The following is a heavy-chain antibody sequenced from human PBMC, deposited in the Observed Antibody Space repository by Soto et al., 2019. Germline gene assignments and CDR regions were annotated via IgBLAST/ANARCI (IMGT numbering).Heavy chain of an antibody. V-gene: IGHV1-18*01. CDR3: ARVLPAFDP. J-gene: IGHJ5*02. CDR2: INAYNGNT. Sequence: QVQLVQSGAEVKKPGASVKVSCKASGYTFTSYGISWVRQAPGQGLEWMGWINAYNGNTNYAQKLQGRVTMTTDTPTSSAYMELRSLRSEATAVYDCARVLPAFDPWGQGTLVTVSS. CDR1: GYTFTSYG.